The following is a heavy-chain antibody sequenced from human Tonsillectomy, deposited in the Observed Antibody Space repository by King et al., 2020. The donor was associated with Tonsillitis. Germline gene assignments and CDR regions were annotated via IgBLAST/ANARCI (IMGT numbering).Heavy chain of an antibody. CDR1: GFTFSSYG. CDR2: ISYDGSNK. Sequence: VQLVESGGGVVQPGRSLRLSCAASGFTFSSYGMHWVRQAPGKGLEWVAVISYDGSNKYYADSVKGRFTISRDNSKNTLYLQMNSLRAEDTAVYYCAKDQASWSSCYLFDYWGQGTLVTVSS. CDR3: AKDQASWSSCYLFDY. D-gene: IGHD3-3*01. J-gene: IGHJ4*02. V-gene: IGHV3-30*18.